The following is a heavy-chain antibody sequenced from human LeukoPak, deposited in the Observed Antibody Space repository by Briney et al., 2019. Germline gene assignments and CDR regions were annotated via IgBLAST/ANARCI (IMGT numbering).Heavy chain of an antibody. CDR2: MNPNSGNT. Sequence: ASVKVSCKASGYTFTSYDINWVRQATGQGLEWMGWMNPNSGNTDYAQKFQGRVTITRNTSISTDYMELRSLRSEDTAVYYCARGQYSSYALDYWGQGTLVTVSS. J-gene: IGHJ4*02. D-gene: IGHD6-6*01. CDR3: ARGQYSSYALDY. CDR1: GYTFTSYD. V-gene: IGHV1-8*03.